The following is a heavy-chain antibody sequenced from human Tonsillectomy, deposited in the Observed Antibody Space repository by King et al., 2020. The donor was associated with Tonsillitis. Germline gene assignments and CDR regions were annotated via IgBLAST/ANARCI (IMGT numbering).Heavy chain of an antibody. CDR3: ARHYGGNPIDY. CDR2: TIPIFHTA. CDR1: GGTFSSYA. J-gene: IGHJ4*02. V-gene: IGHV1-69*06. Sequence: VQLVESGPAVKKPGSSVKVSCKASGGTFSSYAISWVRQAPGQGLEWMGGTIPIFHTANYAEKFQGRVTITADKSTSTAYMELTSLRSEDTAVYYCARHYGGNPIDYWGQGTLVTVSS. D-gene: IGHD4-23*01.